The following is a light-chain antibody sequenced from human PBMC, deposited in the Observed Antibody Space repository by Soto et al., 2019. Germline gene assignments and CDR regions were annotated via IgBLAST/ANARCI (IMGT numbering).Light chain of an antibody. Sequence: AVVTQEPSLTVSPGGTVTLTCASSTGAVTSGFYPNWFQQKPGQAPKPLIYSTSNRHSWTPARFSGSLLGGKAALTLSGVQPEDEADYYCLLYSGGAQLVFGGGTKLTVL. CDR2: STS. V-gene: IGLV7-43*01. CDR1: TGAVTSGFY. J-gene: IGLJ3*02. CDR3: LLYSGGAQLV.